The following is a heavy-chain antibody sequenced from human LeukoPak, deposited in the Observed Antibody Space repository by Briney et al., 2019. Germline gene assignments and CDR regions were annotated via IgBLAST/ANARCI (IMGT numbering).Heavy chain of an antibody. V-gene: IGHV4-59*01. CDR2: IYYSGTT. Sequence: TSETLSLTCTVSGGSIGTYSWTRIRQPPGKGLEWIGYIYYSGTTNYNPSLKSRVTISVDTSKSQFSLKLSSVTAADTAVYYCARGVYIVAAQYGYWGQGTLVTVSS. D-gene: IGHD6-13*01. CDR1: GGSIGTYS. J-gene: IGHJ4*02. CDR3: ARGVYIVAAQYGY.